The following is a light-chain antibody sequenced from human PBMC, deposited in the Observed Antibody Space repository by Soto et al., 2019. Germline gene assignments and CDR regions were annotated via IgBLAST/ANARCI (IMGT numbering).Light chain of an antibody. V-gene: IGLV2-14*01. J-gene: IGLJ2*01. CDR1: SSDVGDYNY. Sequence: QSALTQPASVSGSPGQSITISCTGTSSDVGDYNYVSWYQQHLGKAPKLMIYEVSNRPSGVSNRFSGSKSGNTASLTISGLQAEDEADYYCSSYTSSSTLVVFGGGTKLTVL. CDR2: EVS. CDR3: SSYTSSSTLVV.